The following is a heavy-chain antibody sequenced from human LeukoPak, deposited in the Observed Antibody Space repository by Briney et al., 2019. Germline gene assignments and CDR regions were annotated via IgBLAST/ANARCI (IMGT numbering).Heavy chain of an antibody. Sequence: PGGSLRLSCAASGFTFSTYCMKWVRQAPGKGLEWVSFISSSSSYIYYADSVKGRFTISRDHAKNSLYLHMNSLRAEDTAVYYCAELGITMIGGVWGKGTTVTISS. D-gene: IGHD3-10*02. CDR2: ISSSSSYI. CDR1: GFTFSTYC. V-gene: IGHV3-21*01. CDR3: AELGITMIGGV. J-gene: IGHJ6*04.